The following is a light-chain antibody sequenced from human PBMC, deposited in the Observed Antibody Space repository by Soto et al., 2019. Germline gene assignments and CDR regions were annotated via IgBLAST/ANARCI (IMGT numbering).Light chain of an antibody. V-gene: IGKV1-9*01. Sequence: IQLTQSPSSLSASVGDRVTITCRASQGISSSLAWYQQKPGKAPKLLIYTASTLQGGVPSTFSGSGSGTDFALTISSLQPEDFATYDCQQLNTYPITFGQGTRLEIK. CDR2: TAS. J-gene: IGKJ5*01. CDR1: QGISSS. CDR3: QQLNTYPIT.